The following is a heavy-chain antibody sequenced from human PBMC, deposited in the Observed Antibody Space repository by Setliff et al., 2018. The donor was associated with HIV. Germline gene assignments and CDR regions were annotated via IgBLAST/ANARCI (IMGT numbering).Heavy chain of an antibody. Sequence: LRLSCAASGFTFNTYSMSWIRQAPGKGLEWISDIMSSGTYTNYADSVRGRFTISRDNARNSLYLQMSSLRAEDTAVYYCARVTGTTVFHYWGQGTLVTVSS. CDR1: GFTFNTYS. CDR2: IMSSGTYT. CDR3: ARVTGTTVFHY. D-gene: IGHD1-7*01. V-gene: IGHV3-11*06. J-gene: IGHJ4*02.